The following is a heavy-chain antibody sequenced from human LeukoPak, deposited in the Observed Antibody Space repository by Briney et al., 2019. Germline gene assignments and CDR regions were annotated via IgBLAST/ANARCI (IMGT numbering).Heavy chain of an antibody. V-gene: IGHV4-39*07. Sequence: SETLSLTCTVSGGSISSISYYWDWIRQPPGMGLEWIGSIYYSGSTYYNPSLKSRVTISVDTSKNQFSLKLSSVTAADTAVYYCARGYCTNAVCSLGPTQAWGQGTLVTVSS. CDR1: GGSISSISYY. D-gene: IGHD2-8*01. J-gene: IGHJ4*02. CDR3: ARGYCTNAVCSLGPTQA. CDR2: IYYSGST.